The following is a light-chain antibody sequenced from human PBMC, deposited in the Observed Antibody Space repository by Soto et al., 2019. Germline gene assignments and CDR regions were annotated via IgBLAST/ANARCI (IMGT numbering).Light chain of an antibody. J-gene: IGLJ3*02. CDR2: SNN. CDR1: SSNIGSNT. CDR3: SAWDDSLNGWV. V-gene: IGLV1-44*01. Sequence: QSVLTQPPSASGTPGQRVTISCSGSSSNIGSNTVNWYQQLPGTSPKHLIYSNNHRPSGVPDRFSGSKSGTSASLAISGLQSEDDAAYYCSAWDDSLNGWVFGGGTKVTVL.